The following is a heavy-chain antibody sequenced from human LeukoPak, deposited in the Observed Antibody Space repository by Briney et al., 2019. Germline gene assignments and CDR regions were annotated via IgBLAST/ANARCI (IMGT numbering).Heavy chain of an antibody. D-gene: IGHD2-2*01. J-gene: IGHJ3*02. CDR1: GGSFSGYY. CDR2: INHSGST. CDR3: ARGVRALDYCSSTSYSDPFCAFDI. V-gene: IGHV4-34*01. Sequence: SETLSLTCAVYGGSFSGYYWSWIRQPPGKGLGWIGEINHSGSTNYNPSLKSRVTISVDTSKNQFSLKLSSVTAADTAVYYCARGVRALDYCSSTSYSDPFCAFDIWGQGTMVTVSS.